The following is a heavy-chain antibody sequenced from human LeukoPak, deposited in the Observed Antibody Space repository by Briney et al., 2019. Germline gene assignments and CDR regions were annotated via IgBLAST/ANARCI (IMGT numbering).Heavy chain of an antibody. V-gene: IGHV3-23*01. CDR3: ATGSQIREADF. J-gene: IGHJ4*02. D-gene: IGHD3-10*01. CDR1: GFSFSSYA. Sequence: GGSLRLSCAASGFSFSSYAMSWVRQAPGKGLEWVSGSSGSGGVTYYADSVKGRFTISRDNAKQSLSLQMNSLRAEDTAMYYCATGSQIREADFWGQGTLVTVSS. CDR2: SSGSGGVT.